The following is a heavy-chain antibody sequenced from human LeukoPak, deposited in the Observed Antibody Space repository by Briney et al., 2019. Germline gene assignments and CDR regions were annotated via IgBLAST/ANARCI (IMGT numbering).Heavy chain of an antibody. CDR1: GFTFSSYA. D-gene: IGHD5-12*01. CDR2: ISGSGGST. CDR3: AKDIVATGDTYYFDY. J-gene: IGHJ4*02. V-gene: IGHV3-23*01. Sequence: GGPLRLSCVASGFTFSSYAMSWVRQAPGKGLEWVSAISGSGGSTYYADSVKGRFTISRDNSKNTLYLQMNSLRAEDTAVYYCAKDIVATGDTYYFDYWGQGTLVTVSS.